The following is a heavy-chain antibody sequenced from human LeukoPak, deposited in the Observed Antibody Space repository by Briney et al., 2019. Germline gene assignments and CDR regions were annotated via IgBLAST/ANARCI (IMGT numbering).Heavy chain of an antibody. J-gene: IGHJ6*02. CDR2: INHSEST. V-gene: IGHV4-34*01. Sequence: SETLSLTCAVYGGSFSGYYWSWIRQPPGKGLEWIGEINHSESTNYNPSLKSRVTISVDTSKNQFSLKLSSVTAADTAVYYCARGVLGDFWSGYPYYYGMDVWGQGTTVTVSS. CDR3: ARGVLGDFWSGYPYYYGMDV. D-gene: IGHD3-3*01. CDR1: GGSFSGYY.